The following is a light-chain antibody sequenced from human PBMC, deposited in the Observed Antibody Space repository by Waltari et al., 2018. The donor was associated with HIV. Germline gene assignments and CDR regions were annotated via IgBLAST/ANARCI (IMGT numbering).Light chain of an antibody. Sequence: QSALTQPPSPPGSPGQSVTISSTGTSSDVGAYNYVSWFQQHPGKAPKLMIYDVTKRPSGVPDRFSGSKSGNTASLTVSGLQAEDEADYYCASHAGSKDVFGGGTRLTVL. CDR3: ASHAGSKDV. CDR1: SSDVGAYNY. J-gene: IGLJ2*01. V-gene: IGLV2-8*01. CDR2: DVT.